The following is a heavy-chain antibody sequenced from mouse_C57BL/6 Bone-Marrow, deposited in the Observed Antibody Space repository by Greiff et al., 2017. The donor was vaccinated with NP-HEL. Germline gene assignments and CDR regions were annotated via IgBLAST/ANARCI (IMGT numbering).Heavy chain of an antibody. CDR3: ARPPYYYGSSHWYFDV. CDR2: IYPRSGNT. J-gene: IGHJ1*03. D-gene: IGHD1-1*01. Sequence: VQLVESGAELARPGASVKLSCKASGYTFTSYGISWVKQRTGQGLEWIGEIYPRSGNTYYNEKFKGKATLTADKSSSTAYMELRSLTSEDSAVYFCARPPYYYGSSHWYFDVWGTGTTVTVSS. V-gene: IGHV1-81*01. CDR1: GYTFTSYG.